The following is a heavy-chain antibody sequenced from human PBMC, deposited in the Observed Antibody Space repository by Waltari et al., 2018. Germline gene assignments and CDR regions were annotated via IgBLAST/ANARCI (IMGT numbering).Heavy chain of an antibody. V-gene: IGHV1-8*01. D-gene: IGHD3-16*02. CDR1: GYPFTSYD. J-gene: IGHJ4*02. CDR3: ARAGDYVWGSYRSPFDY. CDR2: MNPNSGNT. Sequence: QVQLVQSGAEVKKPGASVKVSCKASGYPFTSYDLNWVRQATGQGLEWTGWMNPNSGNTGYAQKFQGRVTMTRNTSISTAYMELSSLRSEDTAVYYCARAGDYVWGSYRSPFDYWGQGTLVTVSS.